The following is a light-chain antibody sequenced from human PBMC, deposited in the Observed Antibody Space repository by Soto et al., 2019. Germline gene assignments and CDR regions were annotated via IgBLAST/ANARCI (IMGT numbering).Light chain of an antibody. J-gene: IGLJ3*02. Sequence: QSALTQPPSASGSPEQSVTISCTGTSSDIGGYNFVSWYQQHPGKAPRLMIYEVAKRPSGVPDRFSGSKSGNTASLTVSGLQADDEADYYCTSYAGSNIVFGGGTEVTVL. CDR2: EVA. CDR1: SSDIGGYNF. CDR3: TSYAGSNIV. V-gene: IGLV2-8*01.